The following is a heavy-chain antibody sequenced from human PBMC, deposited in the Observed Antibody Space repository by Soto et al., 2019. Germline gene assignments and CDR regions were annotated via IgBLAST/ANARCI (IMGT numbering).Heavy chain of an antibody. Sequence: GGSLRLSCAASGFTVSSNYMSWVRQAPGKGLEWVSVIYSGGSTYYADSVKGRFTISRDNSKNTLYLQMNSLRAKDTAVYYCASLYCSGGSCYSDAFDIWGQGTMVTVSS. J-gene: IGHJ3*02. CDR3: ASLYCSGGSCYSDAFDI. CDR2: IYSGGST. D-gene: IGHD2-15*01. CDR1: GFTVSSNY. V-gene: IGHV3-66*01.